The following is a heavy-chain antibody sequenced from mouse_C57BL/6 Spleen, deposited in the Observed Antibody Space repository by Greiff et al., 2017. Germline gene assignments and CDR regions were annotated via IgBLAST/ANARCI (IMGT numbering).Heavy chain of an antibody. CDR3: ARRGILYYDYRYYAMDY. CDR1: GYTFTSYW. D-gene: IGHD2-4*01. V-gene: IGHV1-50*01. J-gene: IGHJ4*01. CDR2: IDPSDSYT. Sequence: QVQLQQPGAELVKPGASVKLSCKASGYTFTSYWMQWVKQRPGQGLEWIGEIDPSDSYTTYNQKFKGKATLTVDTSSSTAYMQLSSLTSEDSAVYYCARRGILYYDYRYYAMDYWGQGTSVTVSS.